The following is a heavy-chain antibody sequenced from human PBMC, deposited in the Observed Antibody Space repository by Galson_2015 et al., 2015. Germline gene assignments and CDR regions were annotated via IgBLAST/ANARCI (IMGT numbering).Heavy chain of an antibody. J-gene: IGHJ4*02. Sequence: SVKVSCKASGYTFTSYDINWVRQATGQGLEWMGWMNPNSGNTGYAQKLQGRVTMTTGTSASTAYMELRSLRSDNTAVYYCARDLISYSSRNFDYWGQGTLVTVSS. CDR1: GYTFTSYD. V-gene: IGHV1-8*01. CDR2: MNPNSGNT. D-gene: IGHD6-13*01. CDR3: ARDLISYSSRNFDY.